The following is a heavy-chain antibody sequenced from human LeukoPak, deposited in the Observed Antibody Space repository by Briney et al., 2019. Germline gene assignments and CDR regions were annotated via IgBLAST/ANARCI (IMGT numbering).Heavy chain of an antibody. Sequence: ASVKVSCKASGGTFTSYAISWVRQAPGQGLEWMGRIIPILGIANYAQKFQGRVTITADKSTSTAYMELSSLRSEDTAVYYCARDVLGGGDDSSGYYPDYWGQGTLVTVSS. CDR3: ARDVLGGGDDSSGYYPDY. J-gene: IGHJ4*02. V-gene: IGHV1-69*04. D-gene: IGHD3-22*01. CDR2: IIPILGIA. CDR1: GGTFTSYA.